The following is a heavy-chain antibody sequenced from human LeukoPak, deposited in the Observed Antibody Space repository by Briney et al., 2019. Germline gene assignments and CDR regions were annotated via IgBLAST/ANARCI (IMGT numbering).Heavy chain of an antibody. V-gene: IGHV5-51*01. D-gene: IGHD1-26*01. CDR2: IYPGDSDT. CDR3: ARSGGGSPQDY. Sequence: GESLQISCKGSGYSFTSYWIGCVSQMPGKSLEWMGVIYPGDSDTRYSPSFQGQVTISADKSINTAYLQWSSLKASDTAMYYCARSGGGSPQDYWGQGTLVTVSS. CDR1: GYSFTSYW. J-gene: IGHJ4*02.